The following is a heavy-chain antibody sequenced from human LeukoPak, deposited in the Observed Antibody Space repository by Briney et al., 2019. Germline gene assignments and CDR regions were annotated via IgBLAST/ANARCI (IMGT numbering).Heavy chain of an antibody. J-gene: IGHJ4*02. CDR3: ARAPDSSGYYYHFDY. CDR2: ISYGGNNQ. D-gene: IGHD3-22*01. Sequence: GRSLRLSCGASGFTFGHYAMNWVRQAPGQGLEWVAIISYGGNNQYYADSMKGRFTISRDNTKNTVYLQMNSLRPEDTAVYYCARAPDSSGYYYHFDYWGQGTLVTVSS. CDR1: GFTFGHYA. V-gene: IGHV3-30-3*01.